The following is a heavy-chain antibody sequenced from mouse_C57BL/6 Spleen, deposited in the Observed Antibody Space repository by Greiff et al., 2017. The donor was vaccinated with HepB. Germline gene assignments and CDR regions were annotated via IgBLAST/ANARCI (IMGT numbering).Heavy chain of an antibody. J-gene: IGHJ2*01. D-gene: IGHD3-2*02. V-gene: IGHV1-66*01. Sequence: QVQLQQSGPELVKPGASVKISCKASGYSFTSYYIHWVKQRPGQGLEWIGWIYPGSGNTKYNEKFKGKATLTADTSSSTAYMQLSSLTSEDSAVYYCARGGQLRLFDYWGQGTTLTVSS. CDR3: ARGGQLRLFDY. CDR1: GYSFTSYY. CDR2: IYPGSGNT.